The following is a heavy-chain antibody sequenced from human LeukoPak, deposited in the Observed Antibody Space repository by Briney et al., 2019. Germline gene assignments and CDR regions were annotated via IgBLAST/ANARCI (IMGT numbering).Heavy chain of an antibody. V-gene: IGHV3-21*01. D-gene: IGHD2-2*01. CDR3: ARDLKTAMDYFDY. CDR1: GFTFSSYS. Sequence: GGSLRLSCAASGFTFSSYSMSWVRQAPGKGLEWVSCISSSRSYIYYADSVKGRFTISRDNSKNTLFLQMNSLRPEDTAVYYCARDLKTAMDYFDYWGQGALVTVSS. J-gene: IGHJ4*02. CDR2: ISSSRSYI.